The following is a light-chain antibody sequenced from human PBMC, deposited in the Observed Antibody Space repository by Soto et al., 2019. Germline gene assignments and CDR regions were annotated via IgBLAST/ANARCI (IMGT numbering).Light chain of an antibody. Sequence: IQITQSPSTLSASVGDRVTITCRASQSISSWLAWYQQKPGKAPKLLIYKASSLESRVPSRFSGSGSGTEFTLTISSLQPDDFANYYCQQYNSYPLTFGGGTKVDIK. CDR3: QQYNSYPLT. CDR2: KAS. J-gene: IGKJ4*01. V-gene: IGKV1-5*03. CDR1: QSISSW.